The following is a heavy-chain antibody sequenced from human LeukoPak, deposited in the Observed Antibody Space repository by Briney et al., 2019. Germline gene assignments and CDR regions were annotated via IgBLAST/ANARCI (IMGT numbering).Heavy chain of an antibody. CDR2: ISGSGGST. Sequence: GGSLRLSCAASGFTFSSYAMSWVRQAPGKGLEWVSAISGSGGSTYYADSVKGRFTISRDNSENTLYLQMNSLRAEDTAVYYCAKGRVRRDGYIDYFDYWGQGTLVTVSS. D-gene: IGHD5-12*01. V-gene: IGHV3-23*01. CDR1: GFTFSSYA. CDR3: AKGRVRRDGYIDYFDY. J-gene: IGHJ4*02.